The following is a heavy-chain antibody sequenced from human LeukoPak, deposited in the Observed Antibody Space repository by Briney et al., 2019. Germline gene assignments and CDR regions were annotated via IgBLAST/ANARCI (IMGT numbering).Heavy chain of an antibody. CDR2: IYYSGST. J-gene: IGHJ4*02. V-gene: IGHV4-59*08. CDR1: GGSISSYY. D-gene: IGHD6-13*01. CDR3: ARQGGSNSSSWYSS. Sequence: SETLSLTCTVSGGSISSYYWSWIRQPPGKGLEWIGYIYYSGSTNYNPSLKSRVTISVDMSKNQFSLKLSSVTAADTAVYYCARQGGSNSSSWYSSWGQGTLVTVSS.